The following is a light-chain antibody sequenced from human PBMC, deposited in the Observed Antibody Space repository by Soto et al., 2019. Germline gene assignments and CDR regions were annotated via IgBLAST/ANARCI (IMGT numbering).Light chain of an antibody. CDR2: WAS. CDR3: QQYYNPPLT. V-gene: IGKV4-1*01. CDR1: QSVFYSSNNKDC. J-gene: IGKJ4*01. Sequence: DIVMTQSPDSLAVSLRERATISCKSSQSVFYSSNNKDCLAGYQQRPGQSPKLLLDWASTRQSGGPDRFSGSGSGTDFTLTINSLQPEDVEVYYCQQYYNPPLTCGGGTKVEI.